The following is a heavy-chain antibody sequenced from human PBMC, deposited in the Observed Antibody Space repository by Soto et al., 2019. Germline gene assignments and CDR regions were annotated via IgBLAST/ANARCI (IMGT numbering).Heavy chain of an antibody. Sequence: AGGSLRLSCAASGFTFSSYSMNWVRQAPGKGLEWVSYISSSSSAIYYADSVKGRFTISRDNAKNSLYLQMNNLRDEDTAVYYCARDTDYWGQGTLVTVSS. CDR1: GFTFSSYS. CDR2: ISSSSSAI. CDR3: ARDTDY. J-gene: IGHJ4*02. V-gene: IGHV3-48*02.